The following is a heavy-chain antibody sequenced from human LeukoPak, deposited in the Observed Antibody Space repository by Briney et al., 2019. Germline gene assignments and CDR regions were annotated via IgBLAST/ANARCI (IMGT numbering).Heavy chain of an antibody. CDR1: GFTFSSYS. Sequence: QTGGSLRLSCAASGFTFSSYSIDWVRQAPGKGLEWLSYISSSSSTIYYADSVKGRFTISRDNAKNSVYLQMNSLRAEDTAVYYCARVWSSGYTKDYWGQRTLVTVSS. D-gene: IGHD3-22*01. V-gene: IGHV3-48*04. J-gene: IGHJ4*02. CDR2: ISSSSSTI. CDR3: ARVWSSGYTKDY.